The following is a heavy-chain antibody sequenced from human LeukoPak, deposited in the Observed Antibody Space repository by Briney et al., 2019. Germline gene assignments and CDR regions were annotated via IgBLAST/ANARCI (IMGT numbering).Heavy chain of an antibody. J-gene: IGHJ3*02. CDR3: ARVIGVIGAFDI. D-gene: IGHD3-22*01. V-gene: IGHV4-39*01. CDR1: GVSISSSNSY. CDR2: IYYSGNT. Sequence: SETLSLTCTVSGVSISSSNSYWGWIRQPPGKGLEWIGSIYYSGNTYYNASLKSQVSISIDTSKNQFSLRLTSVTAADTAVYYCARVIGVIGAFDIWGQGTMVTVSS.